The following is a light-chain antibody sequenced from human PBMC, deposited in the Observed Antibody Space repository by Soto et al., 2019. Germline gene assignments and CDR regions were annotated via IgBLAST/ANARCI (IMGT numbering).Light chain of an antibody. J-gene: IGLJ2*01. Sequence: QSALTQPASVSGSPGQSITISCTGTSGDVGTYNLVSWYQQHPGRAPKLIIFEVNKRPSGVSNRLSGSKSGNAASLAISGLHADDEADYHCCSYAGRSNVVCGGGTKLTV. CDR2: EVN. CDR1: SGDVGTYNL. CDR3: CSYAGRSNVV. V-gene: IGLV2-23*02.